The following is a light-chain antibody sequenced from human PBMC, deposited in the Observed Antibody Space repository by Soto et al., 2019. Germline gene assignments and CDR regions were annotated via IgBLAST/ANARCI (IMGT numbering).Light chain of an antibody. J-gene: IGLJ1*01. CDR2: EVS. Sequence: QSVLTQPASVSGSPGQSITISCTGTSSDVGGYNYVSWYQQQSGKAPKLMIHEVSDRPSGVSNRFSGSKSGNTASLTISGLQAEDEADYYCRSYTSSRAYVFGIGTK. CDR1: SSDVGGYNY. V-gene: IGLV2-14*01. CDR3: RSYTSSRAYV.